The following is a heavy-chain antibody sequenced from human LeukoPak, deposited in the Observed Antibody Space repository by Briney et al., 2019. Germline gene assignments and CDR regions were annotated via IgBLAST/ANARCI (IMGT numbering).Heavy chain of an antibody. J-gene: IGHJ4*02. CDR1: GGTFSSYA. Sequence: ASVKVSCKASGGTFSSYAISWVRQAPGQGLEWMGGIIPIFGTANYAQKFQGRVTITADESTSTAYMELSSLRSEDTAVYYCARAGDAFRGVITWGQGTLVTVSS. CDR2: IIPIFGTA. V-gene: IGHV1-69*13. CDR3: ARAGDAFRGVIT. D-gene: IGHD3-10*01.